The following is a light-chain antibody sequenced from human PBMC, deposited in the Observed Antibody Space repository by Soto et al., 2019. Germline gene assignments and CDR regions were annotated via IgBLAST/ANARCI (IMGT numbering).Light chain of an antibody. V-gene: IGLV2-14*03. J-gene: IGLJ1*01. CDR1: SSDVGGFNY. Sequence: QSALTQPASVSGSPGQSIAISCTGTSSDVGGFNYVSWYQQHPGKAPKFMIYDVSSRPSGVSDRFSGSKSGNTASLTISGLQAEDEADYYSASYTTSSTYVFGTGTKVTVL. CDR2: DVS. CDR3: ASYTTSSTYV.